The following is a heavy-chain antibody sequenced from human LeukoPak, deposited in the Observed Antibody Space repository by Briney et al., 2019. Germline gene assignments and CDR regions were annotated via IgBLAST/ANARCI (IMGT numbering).Heavy chain of an antibody. CDR2: INTGNGNT. J-gene: IGHJ4*02. CDR3: ARRWSRFDY. V-gene: IGHV1-3*04. D-gene: IGHD5-24*01. Sequence: WASVKVSCKASGYTFTNYAMHWVRQAPGQRLEWMGWINTGNGNTKYSPKFQGRVTITRDTSASTAYMELSSLRSEDAAVYYCARRWSRFDYWGQGTLVTVSS. CDR1: GYTFTNYA.